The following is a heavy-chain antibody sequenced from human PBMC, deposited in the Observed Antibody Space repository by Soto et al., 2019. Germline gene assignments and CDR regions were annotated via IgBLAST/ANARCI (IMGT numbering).Heavy chain of an antibody. CDR3: ARRMLRGGYYDAFDI. Sequence: QVQLQESGPGLVKPSETLSLTCTVSGGSISSYYWIWIRQPPGKGLEWIGYIYYSGSTNNNPSLMSRVTISVDTYKVQFSLKLSSVTAADTAVYYCARRMLRGGYYDAFDILCQGTMFTVSS. V-gene: IGHV4-59*01. D-gene: IGHD5-12*01. J-gene: IGHJ3*02. CDR1: GGSISSYY. CDR2: IYYSGST.